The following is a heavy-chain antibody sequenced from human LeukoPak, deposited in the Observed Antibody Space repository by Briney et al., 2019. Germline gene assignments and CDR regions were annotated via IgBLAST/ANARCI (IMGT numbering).Heavy chain of an antibody. CDR2: ISGSGGST. CDR1: GFTFSSYA. CDR3: AKRYCSGGSCYSVAFDI. V-gene: IGHV3-23*01. D-gene: IGHD2-15*01. Sequence: GGSLRLSCAASGFTFSSYAMSWVRQAPGKGLEWVSAISGSGGSTYYADSVKGRFTISSDNSKNTLYLQMNSLRAEDTAVYYCAKRYCSGGSCYSVAFDIWGQGTMVTVSS. J-gene: IGHJ3*02.